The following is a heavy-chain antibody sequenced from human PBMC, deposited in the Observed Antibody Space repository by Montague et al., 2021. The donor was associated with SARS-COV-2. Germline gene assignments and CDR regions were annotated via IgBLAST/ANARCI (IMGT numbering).Heavy chain of an antibody. Sequence: TLSLTCTVSGGSIRSGSYYWSWIRRPAGKGLEWIGRIYSSGSTNYXPSLKSRVTMSVDTSKNQFSLKVSSVTAADTAVYYCARDYGDYSYYYGLDVWGQGTTVTVSS. J-gene: IGHJ6*02. CDR1: GGSIRSGSYY. V-gene: IGHV4-61*02. D-gene: IGHD4-17*01. CDR3: ARDYGDYSYYYGLDV. CDR2: IYSSGST.